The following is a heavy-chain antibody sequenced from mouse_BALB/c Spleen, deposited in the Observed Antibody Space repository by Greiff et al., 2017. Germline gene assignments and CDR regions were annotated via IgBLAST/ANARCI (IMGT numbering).Heavy chain of an antibody. CDR1: GFTFSSYA. D-gene: IGHD1-2*01. V-gene: IGHV5-6-5*01. CDR3: ARRTADCYFDV. CDR2: ISSGGST. J-gene: IGHJ1*01. Sequence: EVKLMESGGGLVKPGGSLKLSCAASGFTFSSYAMSWVRQTPEKRLEWVASISSGGSTYYPDSVKGRFTISRDNARNILYLQMSSLRSEDTAMYYCARRTADCYFDVWGAGTTVTVSS.